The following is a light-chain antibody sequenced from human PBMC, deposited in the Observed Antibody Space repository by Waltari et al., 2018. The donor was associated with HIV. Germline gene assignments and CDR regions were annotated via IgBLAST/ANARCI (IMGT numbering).Light chain of an antibody. CDR3: QSYDSSLSGCV. CDR2: GNI. V-gene: IGLV1-40*01. Sequence: QSVLTQPPSVSGAPGQRVTISCTGSSSNIGAGYDVHWYQQLPGTAPKLLIYGNINRPSGVPDRFSGSNSGTSASLAITGLQTDDEANYYCQSYDSSLSGCVFGGGTKLTVL. J-gene: IGLJ3*02. CDR1: SSNIGAGYD.